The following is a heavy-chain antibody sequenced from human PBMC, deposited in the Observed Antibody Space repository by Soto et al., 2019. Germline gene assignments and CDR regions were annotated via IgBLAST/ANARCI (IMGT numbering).Heavy chain of an antibody. CDR1: GGTFSSYT. Sequence: SVKVSCKASGGTFSSYTISWVRQAPGQGLEWMGRIIPILGIANYAQKFQGRVTITADKSTSTAYMELSSLRSEDTAVYYCAMGAGQGDYYYYMDVWGKGTTVTVSS. D-gene: IGHD3-16*01. V-gene: IGHV1-69*02. CDR2: IIPILGIA. J-gene: IGHJ6*03. CDR3: AMGAGQGDYYYYMDV.